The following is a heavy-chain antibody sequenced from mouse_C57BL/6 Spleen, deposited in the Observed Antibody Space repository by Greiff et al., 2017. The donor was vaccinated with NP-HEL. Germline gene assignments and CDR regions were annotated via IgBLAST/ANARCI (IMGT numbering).Heavy chain of an antibody. Sequence: QVQLKESGPGLVAPSQSLSITCTVSGFSLTSYGVHWVRQPPGKGLEWLVVIWSDGSTTYNSALKSRLSISKDNSKSQVFLKMNSRQTDDTAMYYCARHEGPFYYGSSDYAMDYWGQGTSVTVSS. V-gene: IGHV2-6-1*01. J-gene: IGHJ4*01. CDR1: GFSLTSYG. D-gene: IGHD1-1*01. CDR2: IWSDGST. CDR3: ARHEGPFYYGSSDYAMDY.